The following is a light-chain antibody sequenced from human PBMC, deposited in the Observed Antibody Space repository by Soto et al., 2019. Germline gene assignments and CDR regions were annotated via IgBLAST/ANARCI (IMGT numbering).Light chain of an antibody. CDR1: QSLLHSNGYNY. Sequence: DIVMTQSPLSLPVTPGEPASISCRSSQSLLHSNGYNYLDWYLQKPGQSPQLLIYLGSNRASGVPARFSGSGSGTDFTLKISRVEAEDVGVYYCMQALQTPPATFGQGTKVEIK. J-gene: IGKJ1*01. CDR2: LGS. CDR3: MQALQTPPAT. V-gene: IGKV2-28*01.